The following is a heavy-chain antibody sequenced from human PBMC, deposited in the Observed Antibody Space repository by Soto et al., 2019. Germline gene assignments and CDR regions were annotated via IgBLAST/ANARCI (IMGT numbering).Heavy chain of an antibody. D-gene: IGHD6-25*01. CDR1: GYTFTSYG. CDR2: ISPNSGAT. J-gene: IGHJ4*02. V-gene: IGHV1-18*01. Sequence: QVQLVQSEGELRQPGASVTVPCRASGYTFTSYGIIWVRQAPGQGLEWLAYISPNSGATTYAQNLQGRLTLTTDTSTSTAYMDLGSLSSDDTPIYYCAREVWTRSGPQSFFDYWGLGALASVSS. CDR3: AREVWTRSGPQSFFDY.